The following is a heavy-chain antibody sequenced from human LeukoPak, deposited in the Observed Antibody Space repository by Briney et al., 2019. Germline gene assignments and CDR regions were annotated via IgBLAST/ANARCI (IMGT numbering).Heavy chain of an antibody. D-gene: IGHD2-2*01. CDR2: FDPEDGET. CDR3: ETTGYCSSTSCSNWFDP. Sequence: ASVKVSCKVSGYSLTELSMHWVRQAPGKGLEGMGGFDPEDGETIYAQKFQGRVTMTEDTSTDTAYMELSSLRSEDTAVYYCETTGYCSSTSCSNWFDPWGQGTLVTVSS. CDR1: GYSLTELS. J-gene: IGHJ5*02. V-gene: IGHV1-24*01.